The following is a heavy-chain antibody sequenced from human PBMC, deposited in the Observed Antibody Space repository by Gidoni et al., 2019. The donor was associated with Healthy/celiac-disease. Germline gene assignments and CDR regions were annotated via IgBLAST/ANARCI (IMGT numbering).Heavy chain of an antibody. Sequence: QVQLVESGGGVVQPGRSLSLSCAASAFTFSSYAMHWVRQAPGKGLEWVAVISYDGSNKYYADSVKGRFTISRDNSKNTLYLQMNSLRAEDTAVYYCARGGYSGYDPFDYWGQGTLVTVSS. J-gene: IGHJ4*02. CDR3: ARGGYSGYDPFDY. CDR1: AFTFSSYA. V-gene: IGHV3-30-3*01. D-gene: IGHD5-12*01. CDR2: ISYDGSNK.